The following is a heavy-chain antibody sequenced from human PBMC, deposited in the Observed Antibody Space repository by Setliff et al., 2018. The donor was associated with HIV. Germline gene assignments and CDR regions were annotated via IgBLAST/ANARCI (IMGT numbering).Heavy chain of an antibody. J-gene: IGHJ4*02. V-gene: IGHV4-61*09. CDR2: ISASGSA. Sequence: SETLSLTCSVSGGSINSGNYHWTWIRQSAGKELEWIGHISASGSAYHNPSLKSRVSILVDTSKNQFSLKLSSVTAADTAVYYCARHSPSDYWGQGTLVTVSS. CDR3: ARHSPSDY. CDR1: GGSINSGNYH.